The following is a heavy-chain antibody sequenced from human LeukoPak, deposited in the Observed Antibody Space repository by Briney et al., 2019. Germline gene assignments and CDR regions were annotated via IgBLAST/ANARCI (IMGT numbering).Heavy chain of an antibody. Sequence: PGGSLRLSCAASGNYWMHWVRQIPGKGLVWVSHINSDGSWTSYADSVKGRFTISKDNAKNTVYLQMNSLRAEDTAVYYCARSYFFGSGSYYDYWGQGTLVTVSS. CDR3: ARSYFFGSGSYYDY. J-gene: IGHJ4*02. CDR1: GNYW. CDR2: INSDGSWT. V-gene: IGHV3-74*01. D-gene: IGHD3-10*01.